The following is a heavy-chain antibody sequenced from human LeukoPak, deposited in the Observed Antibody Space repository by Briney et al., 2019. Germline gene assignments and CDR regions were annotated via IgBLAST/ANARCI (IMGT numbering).Heavy chain of an antibody. Sequence: SETLSLTCTVSGASISSRPYYWGWIRQPPGKGLEFIGSISYGGNTYYSPSLKSRLTISVDTSKNQFSLKLSSVTAADTAVYYCATRSGSSGTYYDFWGQGTLGTVSS. CDR2: ISYGGNT. CDR1: GASISSRPYY. J-gene: IGHJ4*02. V-gene: IGHV4-39*01. D-gene: IGHD3-10*01. CDR3: ATRSGSSGTYYDF.